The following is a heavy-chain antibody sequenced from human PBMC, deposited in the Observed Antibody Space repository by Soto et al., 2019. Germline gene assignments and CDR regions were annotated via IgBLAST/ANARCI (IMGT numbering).Heavy chain of an antibody. J-gene: IGHJ4*02. CDR2: IYSSGST. V-gene: IGHV4-59*01. CDR1: GGSISNYY. Sequence: SETLSLTCAVSGGSISNYYWNWIRQSPGKGLEWIGYIYSSGSTHYNPSLQNRVTISIDTSKNQVSLKVNSVTAADTAVYYCARDHPHSYGVYYFDYWGQGTPVTVS. CDR3: ARDHPHSYGVYYFDY. D-gene: IGHD5-18*01.